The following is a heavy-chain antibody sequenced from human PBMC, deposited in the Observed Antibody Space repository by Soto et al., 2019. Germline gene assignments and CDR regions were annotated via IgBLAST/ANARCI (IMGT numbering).Heavy chain of an antibody. CDR3: AREGGSYDSGGYLIRGAFDI. D-gene: IGHD3-22*01. CDR2: IYFRGDT. V-gene: IGHV4-31*03. J-gene: IGHJ3*02. Sequence: SETLSLTCSVSGDSISRIDYYWTWIRQHPEKGLEWIGNIYFRGDTYYSPSLESRLTISVDTSKNQFSLKLTSVTAADTAAYYCAREGGSYDSGGYLIRGAFDIWGQGTMVTVSS. CDR1: GDSISRIDYY.